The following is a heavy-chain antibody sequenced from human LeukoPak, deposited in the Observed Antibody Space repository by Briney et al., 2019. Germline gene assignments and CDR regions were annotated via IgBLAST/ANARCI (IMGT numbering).Heavy chain of an antibody. V-gene: IGHV3-53*01. CDR1: GFTVSSNY. CDR3: ARDMITFGGALFDY. Sequence: GGSLRLSCAASGFTVSSNYMNWVRQAPGKGLEWVSVIYSASSTYYADSVKGRFSISRDNSRNTLYLQMNSLRAEDTAVYYCARDMITFGGALFDYWGQGTLVTVSS. D-gene: IGHD3-16*01. CDR2: IYSASST. J-gene: IGHJ4*02.